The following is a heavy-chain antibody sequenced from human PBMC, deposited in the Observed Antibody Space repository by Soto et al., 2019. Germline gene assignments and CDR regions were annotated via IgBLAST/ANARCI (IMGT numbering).Heavy chain of an antibody. V-gene: IGHV3-7*01. Sequence: GGSLILSCAASGFTFSTYWMTWVRQAPGKGLEWVANIKQDESEKYYVDSVKGRFTISRDNAKNSLFLQMNSLRADDTAVYYCARVGQWPYDAFDIWGQGTMVTVSS. CDR1: GFTFSTYW. J-gene: IGHJ3*02. D-gene: IGHD6-19*01. CDR2: IKQDESEK. CDR3: ARVGQWPYDAFDI.